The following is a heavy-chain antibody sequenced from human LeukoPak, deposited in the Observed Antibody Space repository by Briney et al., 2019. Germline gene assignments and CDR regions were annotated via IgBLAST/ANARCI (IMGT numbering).Heavy chain of an antibody. V-gene: IGHV3-30*02. Sequence: PGGSLRLSCAASGFTFSSYGMHWVRQAPGKGLEWVAFIRYDGSNKYYADSVKGRFTISRDNSKNTLYLQMNSLRAEDTAVYYCARDGSVLGGYGEPFDYWGQGTLVTVSS. CDR2: IRYDGSNK. D-gene: IGHD5-12*01. CDR1: GFTFSSYG. CDR3: ARDGSVLGGYGEPFDY. J-gene: IGHJ4*02.